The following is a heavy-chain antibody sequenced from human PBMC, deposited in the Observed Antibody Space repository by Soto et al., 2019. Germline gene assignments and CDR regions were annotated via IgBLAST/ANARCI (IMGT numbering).Heavy chain of an antibody. J-gene: IGHJ6*02. Sequence: GESLKISCKGSGYSFTSYWIGWVRQMPGKGLEWMGIIYPGDSDTRYSPSFQGQVTISADKSISTAYLQWSSLKASDTAMYYCAGQPRAYYYGMDVWGQGTTVTVSS. V-gene: IGHV5-51*01. CDR1: GYSFTSYW. CDR2: IYPGDSDT. CDR3: AGQPRAYYYGMDV.